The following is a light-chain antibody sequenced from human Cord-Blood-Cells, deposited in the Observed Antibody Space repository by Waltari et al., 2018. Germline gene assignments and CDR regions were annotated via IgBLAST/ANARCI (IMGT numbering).Light chain of an antibody. Sequence: QSALTPPPSASGSPGQSVTISCTGTSSDVGGYNYVSWYQQHPGKATKLMIYEVSKRPSGVPDRFSGSKSGNTASLTVSGVQAEDEADYYCSSYAGSNNLVFGGGTKLTVL. CDR1: SSDVGGYNY. V-gene: IGLV2-8*01. J-gene: IGLJ2*01. CDR2: EVS. CDR3: SSYAGSNNLV.